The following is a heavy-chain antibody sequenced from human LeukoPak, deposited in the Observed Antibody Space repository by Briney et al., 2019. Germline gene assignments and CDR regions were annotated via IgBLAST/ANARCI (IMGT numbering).Heavy chain of an antibody. CDR1: GGSISSYY. V-gene: IGHV4-59*12. CDR2: IYYSGTT. Sequence: SETLSLTCTVSGGSISSYYWSWIRQPPGKGLEWIGYIYYSGTTNYNPSLKSRVTMSIDKSRNQFSLRMSSVTAADTAVYYCAGGRLGSSGFSEYFEHWGQGTLVNVSS. D-gene: IGHD3-22*01. CDR3: AGGRLGSSGFSEYFEH. J-gene: IGHJ1*01.